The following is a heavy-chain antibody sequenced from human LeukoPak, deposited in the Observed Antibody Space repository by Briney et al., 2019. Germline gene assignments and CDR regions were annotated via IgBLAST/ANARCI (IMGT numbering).Heavy chain of an antibody. CDR2: ISSNGGST. CDR3: ARDIDSSGYPDY. Sequence: PGGSLRLSCAASGFTFSSYAMHWVRQAPGKGLEYVSAISSNGGSTYYANSVKGRFTISRDNSKNTLYLQMGSLRAEDMAVYYCARDIDSSGYPDYWGQGTLVTVSS. D-gene: IGHD3-22*01. V-gene: IGHV3-64*01. J-gene: IGHJ4*02. CDR1: GFTFSSYA.